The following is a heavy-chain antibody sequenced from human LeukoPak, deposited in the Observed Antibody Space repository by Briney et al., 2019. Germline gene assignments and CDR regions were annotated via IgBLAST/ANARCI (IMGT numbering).Heavy chain of an antibody. J-gene: IGHJ4*02. Sequence: GGSLRLSYAASEFTFSTYEMNWVRQAPGKGLEWVSYISSSSSSIYYAASGKGRFTISRDNAKNSLYLQMNSLRAEDTAVYYCAKTSGWHHDYWGQGTLVAVSS. D-gene: IGHD6-19*01. V-gene: IGHV3-48*03. CDR3: AKTSGWHHDY. CDR1: EFTFSTYE. CDR2: ISSSSSSI.